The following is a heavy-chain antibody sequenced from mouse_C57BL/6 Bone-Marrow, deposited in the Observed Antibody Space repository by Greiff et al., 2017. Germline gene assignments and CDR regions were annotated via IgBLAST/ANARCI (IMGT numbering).Heavy chain of an antibody. V-gene: IGHV5-9*01. D-gene: IGHD1-1*01. CDR3: ARKITTVLDY. Sequence: EVHLVESGGGLVKPGGSLKLSCAASGFTFSSYTMSWVRQTPEKRLEWVATISGGGGNTYYPDSVKGRFTISRDNAKNTLYLQMSSLRSEDTALYDCARKITTVLDYWGQGTTLTVSS. J-gene: IGHJ2*01. CDR1: GFTFSSYT. CDR2: ISGGGGNT.